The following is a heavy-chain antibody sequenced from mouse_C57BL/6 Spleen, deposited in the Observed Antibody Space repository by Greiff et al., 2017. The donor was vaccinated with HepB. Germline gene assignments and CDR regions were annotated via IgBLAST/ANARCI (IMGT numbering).Heavy chain of an antibody. D-gene: IGHD3-3*01. CDR3: ARRGDVWFAY. Sequence: EVKLMESGGGLVKPGGSLKLSCAASGFTFSSYTMSWVRQTPEKRLEWVATISGGGGNTYYPDSVKGRFTISRDNAKNTLYLQMSSLRSEDTALYYCARRGDVWFAYWGQVTLVTVSA. J-gene: IGHJ3*01. V-gene: IGHV5-9*01. CDR2: ISGGGGNT. CDR1: GFTFSSYT.